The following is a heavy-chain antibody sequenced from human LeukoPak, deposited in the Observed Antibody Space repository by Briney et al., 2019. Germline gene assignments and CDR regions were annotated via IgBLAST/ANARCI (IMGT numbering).Heavy chain of an antibody. D-gene: IGHD6-19*01. V-gene: IGHV4-38-2*01. J-gene: IGHJ4*02. Sequence: SETLSLTCAVSGYSISSGYYWGWIRQPPGKGLEWIGSIYHSGSTYYNPSLKSRVTISVDTSKNQFSLKLSSVTAADTAVYYCATTLITVAGLSFDYWGQGTLVTVSS. CDR3: ATTLITVAGLSFDY. CDR2: IYHSGST. CDR1: GYSISSGYY.